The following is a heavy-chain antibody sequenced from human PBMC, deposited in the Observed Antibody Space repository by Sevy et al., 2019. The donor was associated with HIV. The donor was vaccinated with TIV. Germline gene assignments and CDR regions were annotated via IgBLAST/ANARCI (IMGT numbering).Heavy chain of an antibody. CDR2: ISSSSNTI. V-gene: IGHV3-48*01. D-gene: IGHD6-13*01. J-gene: IGHJ4*02. CDR3: ARSYSSSWYILYYFEY. Sequence: GGSLRLSCAASGFTFSNYNMNWVRQAPGKGLEWASYISSSSNTIYYADSVKGRFTISRDNDKNSLYLEMNTLRAEDTAVYYCARSYSSSWYILYYFEYWGQGTPVTVSS. CDR1: GFTFSNYN.